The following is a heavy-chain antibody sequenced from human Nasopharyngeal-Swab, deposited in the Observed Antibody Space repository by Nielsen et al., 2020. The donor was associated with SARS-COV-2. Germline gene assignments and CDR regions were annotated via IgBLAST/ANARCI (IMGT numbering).Heavy chain of an antibody. D-gene: IGHD6-13*01. J-gene: IGHJ5*02. CDR2: INPSGGST. V-gene: IGHV1-46*01. Sequence: ASVKVSCKASGYTFTSYYMHWVRQAPGQGLEWMGIINPSGGSTSYVQKFQGRVTMTRDTSTSTVYMELSSLRSEDTAVYYCARDLAGANIAAAGWFDPWGQGTLVTVSS. CDR3: ARDLAGANIAAAGWFDP. CDR1: GYTFTSYY.